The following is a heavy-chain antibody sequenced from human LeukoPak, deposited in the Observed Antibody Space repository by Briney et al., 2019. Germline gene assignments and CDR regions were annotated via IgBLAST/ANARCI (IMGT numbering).Heavy chain of an antibody. CDR3: ARAHNWKYGTFDY. V-gene: IGHV3-21*01. D-gene: IGHD1-7*01. CDR2: ISSSSTYI. CDR1: GFTFSSYS. Sequence: PGGSLRLSCAASGFTFSSYSLNWVRQAPGKGLEWVSCISSSSTYIYYADSVKGRFTISRDNAKNSLYLQMNSLRAEDTAVYYCARAHNWKYGTFDYWGQGTLVTVSS. J-gene: IGHJ4*02.